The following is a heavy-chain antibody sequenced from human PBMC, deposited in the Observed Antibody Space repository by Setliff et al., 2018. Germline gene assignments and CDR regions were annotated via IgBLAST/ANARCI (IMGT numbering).Heavy chain of an antibody. D-gene: IGHD3-3*01. CDR2: INTNTGNP. Sequence: ASVKVSCKASGCTFTSYAMNWVRQAPGQGLEWMGWINTNTGNPMYAQGFTGRFVFSLDTSVSTAYLQISSLKAEDTAVYYCARAWYYNFWSGSQIEYWGQGTLVTVSS. J-gene: IGHJ4*02. CDR1: GCTFTSYA. CDR3: ARAWYYNFWSGSQIEY. V-gene: IGHV7-4-1*02.